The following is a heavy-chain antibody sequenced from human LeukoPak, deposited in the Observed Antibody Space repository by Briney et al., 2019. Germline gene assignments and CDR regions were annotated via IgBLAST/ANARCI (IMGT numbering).Heavy chain of an antibody. J-gene: IGHJ6*04. Sequence: SQTLSLTCTVSGGSISSGGYYWSWIRQHPGKGLEWIGYIYYSGSTYYNPSLKSRVTISVDTSKNQFSLKLSSVTAADTAVYYCARDRPSDSSSWYYYYGMDVWGKGTTVTVSS. CDR3: ARDRPSDSSSWYYYYGMDV. CDR2: IYYSGST. D-gene: IGHD6-13*01. V-gene: IGHV4-31*03. CDR1: GGSISSGGYY.